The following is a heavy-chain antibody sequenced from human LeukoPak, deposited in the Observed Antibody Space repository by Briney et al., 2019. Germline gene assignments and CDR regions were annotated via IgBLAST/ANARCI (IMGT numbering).Heavy chain of an antibody. Sequence: ASVKVSCKASGYTFTSYGISWVRQAPGQGLEWMGWISAYNGNTNYAQKFQGRVTMTTDTSTSTAYMELRSLRSDDTAVYYCARGLQENLAWLQAFSAFDIWGPGTMVTVSS. CDR3: ARGLQENLAWLQAFSAFDI. V-gene: IGHV1-18*01. CDR2: ISAYNGNT. D-gene: IGHD5-24*01. J-gene: IGHJ3*02. CDR1: GYTFTSYG.